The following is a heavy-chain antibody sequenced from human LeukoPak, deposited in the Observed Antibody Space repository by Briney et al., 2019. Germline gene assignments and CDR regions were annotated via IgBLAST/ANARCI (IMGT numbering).Heavy chain of an antibody. CDR3: ARVFITDSSGYYFPSSVDY. Sequence: GGSLRLSCAASGFTFSSYSMNWVRQAPGKGLEWVSSISSSSSYIYYAGSVKGRFTISRDNAKNSLYLQMNSLRAEDTAVYYCARVFITDSSGYYFPSSVDYWGQGTLVTVSS. CDR1: GFTFSSYS. CDR2: ISSSSSYI. J-gene: IGHJ4*02. D-gene: IGHD3-22*01. V-gene: IGHV3-21*01.